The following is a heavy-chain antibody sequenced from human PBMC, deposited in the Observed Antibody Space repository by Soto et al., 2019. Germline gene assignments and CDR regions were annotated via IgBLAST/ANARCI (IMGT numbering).Heavy chain of an antibody. J-gene: IGHJ4*02. CDR3: AKDLVLRGITIFPN. CDR2: ISGSGGST. V-gene: IGHV3-23*01. CDR1: GFTFSSYA. D-gene: IGHD3-3*01. Sequence: HPGGSLRLSCAASGFTFSSYAMSWVRQAPGKGLEWVSAISGSGGSTYYADSVKGRFTISRDNSKNTLYLQMNSLRAEDAAVYYCAKDLVLRGITIFPNWGQGTLVTVS.